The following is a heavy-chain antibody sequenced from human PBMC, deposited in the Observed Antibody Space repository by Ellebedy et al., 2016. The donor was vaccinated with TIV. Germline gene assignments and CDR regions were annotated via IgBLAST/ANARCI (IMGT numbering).Heavy chain of an antibody. D-gene: IGHD3-3*01. CDR2: INPILGTP. CDR3: ASGGKNDFWSGYLDY. V-gene: IGHV1-69*13. CDR1: GCTLSSHA. Sequence: SVKVSXXASGCTLSSHAISWVRQAPGQGLEWMGGINPILGTPTYAQQFQGRVSINADESTSTAYMEVSSLRSDDAAVYYCASGGKNDFWSGYLDYWGQGALVTVSS. J-gene: IGHJ4*02.